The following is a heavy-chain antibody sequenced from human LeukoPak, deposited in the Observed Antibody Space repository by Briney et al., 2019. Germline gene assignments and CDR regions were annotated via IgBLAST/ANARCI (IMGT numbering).Heavy chain of an antibody. J-gene: IGHJ4*02. V-gene: IGHV4-34*01. D-gene: IGHD3-9*01. CDR3: ARLLRYFDWLLYHYFDY. Sequence: PSETLSLTCAVYIDSFSNYHWNWIRQPPGKGLEWIGEINHSGSTNYNPSLKSRVTISVDTSKNQFSLKLSSVTAADTAVYYCARLLRYFDWLLYHYFDYWGQGTLVTVSS. CDR2: INHSGST. CDR1: IDSFSNYH.